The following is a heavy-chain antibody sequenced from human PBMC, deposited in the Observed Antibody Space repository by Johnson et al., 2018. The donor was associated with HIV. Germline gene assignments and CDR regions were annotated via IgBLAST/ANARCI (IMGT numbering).Heavy chain of an antibody. CDR3: AKDTEIAGRDDAFDI. V-gene: IGHV3-30-3*01. D-gene: IGHD6-13*01. Sequence: QVQLVESGGGVVQPERSLRLSCAASEFSFSTYAMRWVRQAPGKGLEGVAVISDDGSNTDYADAVKGRFTISRDNSKNTLYLQMNSLRAEDTAVYYCAKDTEIAGRDDAFDIWGLGTMVTVSS. CDR1: EFSFSTYA. J-gene: IGHJ3*02. CDR2: ISDDGSNT.